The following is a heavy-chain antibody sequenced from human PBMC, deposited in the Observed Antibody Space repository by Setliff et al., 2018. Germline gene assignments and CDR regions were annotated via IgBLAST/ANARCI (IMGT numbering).Heavy chain of an antibody. CDR3: ARDGASWLNWFDP. CDR2: INPKNGVT. D-gene: IGHD2-2*01. J-gene: IGHJ5*02. CDR1: GYSFTNYY. V-gene: IGHV1-2*02. Sequence: GASVKVSCKTSGYSFTNYYMHWVRQVPGRGLEWMGSINPKNGVTKYAQAFQDXXXXTRXXXXXXXXXXXXXXXYDDTAVYYCARDGASWLNWFDPWGQGTLVTVSS.